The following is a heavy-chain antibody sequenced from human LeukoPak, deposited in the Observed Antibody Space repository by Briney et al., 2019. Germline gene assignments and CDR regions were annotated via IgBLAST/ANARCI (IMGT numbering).Heavy chain of an antibody. D-gene: IGHD3/OR15-3a*01. CDR1: GFTFSSYW. Sequence: GGSLRLSXAASGFTFSSYWMHWVRQTPGKGLGWVSRINTEVSSTIYADSVQGRFTISTDNAKNTLYLQMNSLRAEDTAVYYCARWTGKGDAFDIWGQGTMVTVSS. CDR2: INTEVSST. V-gene: IGHV3-74*01. CDR3: ARWTGKGDAFDI. J-gene: IGHJ3*02.